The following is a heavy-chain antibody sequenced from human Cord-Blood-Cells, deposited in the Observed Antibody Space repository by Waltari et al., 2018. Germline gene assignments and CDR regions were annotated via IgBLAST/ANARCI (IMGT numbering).Heavy chain of an antibody. CDR3: ARDRVVPAATVFDY. CDR2: IDHSGST. D-gene: IGHD2-2*01. CDR1: GYSISSGYY. Sequence: QVQLQESGPGLVKPSETLSLTCAVSGYSISSGYYWGWIRQPPGKGLERIGSIDHSGSTYYNPSLKSRVTIAVDTSKNQFSLKLSSVTAADTAVYYCARDRVVPAATVFDYWGQGTLVTVSS. V-gene: IGHV4-38-2*02. J-gene: IGHJ4*02.